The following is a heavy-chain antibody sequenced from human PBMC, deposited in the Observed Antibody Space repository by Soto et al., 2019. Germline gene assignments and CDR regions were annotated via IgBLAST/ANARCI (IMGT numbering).Heavy chain of an antibody. J-gene: IGHJ2*01. Sequence: EASVKVSCKPSAYTFTRYAIHWVRQAPGQRLEWMAWINPANGYTKYSQKFQDRVTVTRDTSASTVYMELTSLRSEDTAVYSCARQNNPYSYIELWGRGTLVTVSS. CDR3: ARQNNPYSYIEL. V-gene: IGHV1-3*01. CDR2: INPANGYT. CDR1: AYTFTRYA.